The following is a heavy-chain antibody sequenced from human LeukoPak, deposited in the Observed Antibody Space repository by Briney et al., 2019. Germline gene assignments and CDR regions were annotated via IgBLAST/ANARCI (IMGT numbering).Heavy chain of an antibody. CDR3: ARGRVCGGDCYQPHGY. CDR2: MNPNSGNT. J-gene: IGHJ4*02. Sequence: ASVKVSCKASGYTFTSYDINWVRQATGQGLEWMGWMNPNSGNTGYAQKFQGRVTMTRNTSISTAYMELSSLRSEDTAVYYCARGRVCGGDCYQPHGYWGQGTLVTVSS. V-gene: IGHV1-8*01. D-gene: IGHD2-21*02. CDR1: GYTFTSYD.